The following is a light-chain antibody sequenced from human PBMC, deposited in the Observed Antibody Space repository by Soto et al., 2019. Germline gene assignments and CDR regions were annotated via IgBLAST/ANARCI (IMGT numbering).Light chain of an antibody. CDR1: EGVANY. CDR2: GGS. Sequence: IQLTQSPSSLSASVGDRVTITCRTSEGVANYLAWYQQKPAKAPKLLFYGGSTLQGGVPSRFTGSGSGTDFILTISSLQPEDFATYHCQQLFRYPLAFGQGTRLEMK. J-gene: IGKJ5*01. CDR3: QQLFRYPLA. V-gene: IGKV1-9*01.